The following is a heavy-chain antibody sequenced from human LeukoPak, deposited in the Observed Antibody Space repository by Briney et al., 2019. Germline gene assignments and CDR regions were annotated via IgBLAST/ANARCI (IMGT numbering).Heavy chain of an antibody. D-gene: IGHD3-9*01. CDR3: ARTAGGDYDILTGYIRQGIWFDP. CDR1: GYSISSGYY. J-gene: IGHJ5*02. CDR2: IYHSGRT. Sequence: SETLSLTCTVSGYSISSGYYWGWIRQPPGKGLEWIGSIYHSGRTFYNPSLKSRVTMSVDTSKNQFSLKLSSVTAADTAVYYCARTAGGDYDILTGYIRQGIWFDPWGQGTLVTVSS. V-gene: IGHV4-38-2*02.